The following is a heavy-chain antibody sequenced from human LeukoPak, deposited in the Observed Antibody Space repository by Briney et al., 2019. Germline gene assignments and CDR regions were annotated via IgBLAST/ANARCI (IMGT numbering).Heavy chain of an antibody. Sequence: PGGSLRLSCAASGFTFSSYSMNWVRQAPGKGLEWVSYISSSGSTIYYADSVKGRFTISRDNATNSLYLQMNSLRAEDTAVYYCARDQGGASFDYWGQGTLVTVSS. CDR2: ISSSGSTI. V-gene: IGHV3-48*04. J-gene: IGHJ4*02. CDR1: GFTFSSYS. CDR3: ARDQGGASFDY. D-gene: IGHD1-26*01.